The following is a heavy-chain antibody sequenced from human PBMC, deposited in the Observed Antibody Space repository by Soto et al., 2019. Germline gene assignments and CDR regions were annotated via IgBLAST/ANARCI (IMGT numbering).Heavy chain of an antibody. CDR1: GYTFTGYY. CDR2: ITPNSGGT. D-gene: IGHD6-13*01. V-gene: IGHV1-2*02. J-gene: IGHJ6*02. Sequence: QVQLVQSGAEVKKPGASVKVSCKASGYTFTGYYMHWVRQAPGQGLEWMGWITPNSGGTNYAQKFQGRVTMTRDTSISTAYMELYRLRSDDTAVYYCARDGIAAGGSGEYGMDVWGQGTTVTVSS. CDR3: ARDGIAAGGSGEYGMDV.